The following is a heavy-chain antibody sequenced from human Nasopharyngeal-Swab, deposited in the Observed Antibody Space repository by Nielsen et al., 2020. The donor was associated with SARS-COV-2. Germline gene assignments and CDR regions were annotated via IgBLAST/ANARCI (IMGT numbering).Heavy chain of an antibody. CDR3: ASQLGHPDS. J-gene: IGHJ4*02. CDR1: GFTFSSHW. CDR2: ISEDGSIT. D-gene: IGHD2-2*01. V-gene: IGHV3-74*01. Sequence: GESLKISCAASGFTFSSHWMHWVRQAPGTGLVWVSRISEDGSITTYADSVKGRFTISRDNAKNTLFLQMHSLRADDTAIYYCASQLGHPDSWGQGTLVTVSS.